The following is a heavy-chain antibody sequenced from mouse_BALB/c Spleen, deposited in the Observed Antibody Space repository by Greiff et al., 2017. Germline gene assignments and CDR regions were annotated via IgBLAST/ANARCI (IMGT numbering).Heavy chain of an antibody. CDR3: TRWGGY. CDR1: GYTFTSYW. D-gene: IGHD1-1*02. J-gene: IGHJ2*01. Sequence: QVQLQQPGAELVKPGASVKLSCKASGYTFTSYWLHWVKQRPGQGLEWIGAVNPSNGRTNYNEKFKSKATQTVDKSSSTAYMQHSSLTSEDSAVYYCTRWGGYWGQGTTLTVSS. CDR2: VNPSNGRT. V-gene: IGHV1S81*02.